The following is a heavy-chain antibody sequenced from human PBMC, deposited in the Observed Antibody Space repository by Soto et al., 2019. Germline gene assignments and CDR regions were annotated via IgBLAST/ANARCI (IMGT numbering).Heavy chain of an antibody. J-gene: IGHJ4*02. V-gene: IGHV3-21*06. CDR3: ARESEDLTSNFDY. Sequence: VGSLRLSCAASGFTFTRYSMNWVRQAPGKGLEWVSSISSTTHYIYYADSMRGRFTISRDNAKNAVYLEMNSLRAEDTAVYYCARESEDLTSNFDYWGQGTLVTVSS. CDR2: ISSTTHYI. CDR1: GFTFTRYS.